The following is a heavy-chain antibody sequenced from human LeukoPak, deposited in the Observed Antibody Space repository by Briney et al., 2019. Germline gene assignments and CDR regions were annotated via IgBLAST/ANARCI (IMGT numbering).Heavy chain of an antibody. Sequence: PGGSLRLSCAASGFTFDDYAMHWVRQAPGKGLGWVSGISWNSGSIGYADSVKGRFTISRDNAKNSLYLQMNSLRAEDTALYYCAKELYYDSSSYYYYGMDVWGQGTTVTVSS. J-gene: IGHJ6*02. CDR3: AKELYYDSSSYYYYGMDV. D-gene: IGHD3-22*01. V-gene: IGHV3-9*01. CDR2: ISWNSGSI. CDR1: GFTFDDYA.